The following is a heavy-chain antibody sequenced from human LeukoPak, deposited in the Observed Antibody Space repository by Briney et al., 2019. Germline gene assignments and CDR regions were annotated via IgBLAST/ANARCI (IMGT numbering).Heavy chain of an antibody. CDR1: GFTFSSYG. CDR2: IRYDGSNK. Sequence: PGGSLRLSCAASGFTFSSYGMHWVRQAPGKGLEWVAFIRYDGSNKYYADSVKGRFTISRDNSKNTVYLQMNSLRGEDTAVYYCAKDLSTGYYIAYWGQGTLVTVSS. CDR3: AKDLSTGYYIAY. J-gene: IGHJ4*02. D-gene: IGHD3-9*01. V-gene: IGHV3-30*02.